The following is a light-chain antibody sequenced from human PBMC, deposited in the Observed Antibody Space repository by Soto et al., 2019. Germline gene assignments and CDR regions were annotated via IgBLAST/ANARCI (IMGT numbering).Light chain of an antibody. J-gene: IGLJ2*01. CDR3: SSYTTTSTWV. V-gene: IGLV2-14*01. Sequence: SVLTQPASVSWAPGQAITISRTGTITDVGSSNYVSWYKQHPGKAPKLMIYDVSNRPSGVSNRFSGSKSGNTASLTISGLQAEDEADYYCSSYTTTSTWVFGGGTKVTVL. CDR1: ITDVGSSNY. CDR2: DVS.